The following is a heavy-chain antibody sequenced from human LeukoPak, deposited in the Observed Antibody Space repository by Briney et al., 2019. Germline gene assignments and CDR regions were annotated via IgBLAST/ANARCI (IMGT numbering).Heavy chain of an antibody. CDR2: IYYSGST. CDR3: ARVTALNGSGTFLQFAFDI. Sequence: SETLSLTCTVSGGPISSYYWSWIRQPPGKGLEWIGYIYYSGSTNYNPSLKSRVTISVDTSKNQFSLKLSSVTAADTAVYYCARVTALNGSGTFLQFAFDIWGQGTMATVSS. CDR1: GGPISSYY. J-gene: IGHJ3*02. D-gene: IGHD3-10*01. V-gene: IGHV4-59*01.